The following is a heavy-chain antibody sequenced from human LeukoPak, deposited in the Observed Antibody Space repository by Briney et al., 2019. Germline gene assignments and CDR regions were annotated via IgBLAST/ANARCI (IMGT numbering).Heavy chain of an antibody. CDR2: IRSKTYGETT. Sequence: PGGSLRLSCAASGFTFSDYYMSWVRQAPGKGLEWVGFIRSKTYGETTEYAASVKGRFTISRDDSKSIAYLQMNSLKTEDTAVYYCSRADYYGSGSPIGLDVWGKGTTVTVSS. J-gene: IGHJ6*04. CDR1: GFTFSDYY. CDR3: SRADYYGSGSPIGLDV. V-gene: IGHV3-49*04. D-gene: IGHD3-10*01.